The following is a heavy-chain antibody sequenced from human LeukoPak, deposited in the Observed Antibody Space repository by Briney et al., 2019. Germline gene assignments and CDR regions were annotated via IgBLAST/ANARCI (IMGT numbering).Heavy chain of an antibody. D-gene: IGHD2-15*01. CDR3: ARDACRGGTCYYFDY. CDR1: GFTFSSFV. CDR2: ISGSGLSP. J-gene: IGHJ4*02. Sequence: GGSLRLSCAASGFTFSSFVMTWVRQAPGKGLEWVSTISGSGLSPYYADSVKGRFTISRDNSRNTLFLQLNSLRAEDTAIYYCARDACRGGTCYYFDYWGQGTLVTVSS. V-gene: IGHV3-23*01.